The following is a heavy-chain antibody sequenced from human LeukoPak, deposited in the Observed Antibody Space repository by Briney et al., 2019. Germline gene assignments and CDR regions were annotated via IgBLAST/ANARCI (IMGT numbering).Heavy chain of an antibody. CDR2: IYYSGST. V-gene: IGHV4-59*01. J-gene: IGHJ4*02. D-gene: IGHD3-9*01. Sequence: SETLSLTCTVSGGSINSYYWSWIRQPPGKGLEWIGYIYYSGSTNYNPSLKSRVTISVDTSKNQFSLKLSSVTAADTAVYYCARGGSYYDILTGNFDYWGQGTLVTVSS. CDR3: ARGGSYYDILTGNFDY. CDR1: GGSINSYY.